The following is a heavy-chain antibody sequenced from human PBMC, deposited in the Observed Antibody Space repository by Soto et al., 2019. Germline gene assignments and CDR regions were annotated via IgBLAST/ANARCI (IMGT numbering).Heavy chain of an antibody. CDR1: GFTFSSYA. V-gene: IGHV3-30-3*01. J-gene: IGHJ2*01. Sequence: QVQLVESGGGVVQPGRSLRLSCAASGFTFSSYAMHWVRQAPGKGLEWVAVISYDGSNKYYADSVKGRFTISRDNSKKTQYLQMNSLRAEDTAVYYCASPLWRYDYNWGYFDLWGRGTLVNVSS. CDR3: ASPLWRYDYNWGYFDL. D-gene: IGHD4-4*01. CDR2: ISYDGSNK.